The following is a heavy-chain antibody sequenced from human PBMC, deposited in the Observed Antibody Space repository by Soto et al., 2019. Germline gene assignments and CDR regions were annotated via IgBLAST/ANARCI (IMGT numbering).Heavy chain of an antibody. CDR3: ARGRYGDY. CDR2: ISAHNGNT. J-gene: IGHJ4*02. Sequence: QVHLVQSGAEVKKPGASVKVSCKASGYTFTSHGITWVRQAPGQGLEWMGWISAHNGNTDYAQKLQGRVIVTRDTSTSTAYMELRSLRSDDTAVYYCARGRYGDYWGQGALVTVSS. V-gene: IGHV1-18*01. D-gene: IGHD1-1*01. CDR1: GYTFTSHG.